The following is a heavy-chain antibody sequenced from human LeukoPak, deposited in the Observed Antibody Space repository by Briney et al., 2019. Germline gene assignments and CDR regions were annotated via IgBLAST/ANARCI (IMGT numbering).Heavy chain of an antibody. CDR3: AELGITMIGGV. V-gene: IGHV3-13*01. D-gene: IGHD3-10*02. Sequence: GGSLRLSCAASGFTFSTYDMHWVRQGTGKGLEWVSAIGIGGATYYADSVKGRFTISRDNAKNSLYLQMNSLRAEDTAVYYCAELGITMIGGVWGKGTTVTISS. J-gene: IGHJ6*04. CDR2: IGIGGAT. CDR1: GFTFSTYD.